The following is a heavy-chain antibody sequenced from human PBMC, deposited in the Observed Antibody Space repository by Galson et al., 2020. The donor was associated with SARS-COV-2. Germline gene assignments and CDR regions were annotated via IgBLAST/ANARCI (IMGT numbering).Heavy chain of an antibody. CDR1: GFTFSSYA. V-gene: IGHV3-30*04. D-gene: IGHD3-22*01. Sequence: LGESLKISCAASGFTFSSYAMHWVRQAPGKGLEWVAVISYDGSNKYYADSVKGRFTISRDNSKNTLYLQMNSLRAEDTAVYYCARQYYYDSSGYRYYYGMDVWGQGTTVTVSS. CDR2: ISYDGSNK. J-gene: IGHJ6*02. CDR3: ARQYYYDSSGYRYYYGMDV.